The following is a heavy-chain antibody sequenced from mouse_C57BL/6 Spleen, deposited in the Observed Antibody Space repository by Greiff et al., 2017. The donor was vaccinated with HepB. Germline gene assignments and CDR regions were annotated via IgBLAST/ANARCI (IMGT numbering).Heavy chain of an antibody. V-gene: IGHV3-6*01. Sequence: EVKLMESGPGLVKPSQSLSLTCSVTGYSITSGYYWNWIRQFPGNKLEWMGYISYDGSNNYNPSLKNRISITRDTSKNQFFLKLNSVTTEDTATYYCARVGVLWFMDYWGQGTSVTVSS. CDR1: GYSITSGYY. CDR2: ISYDGSN. CDR3: ARVGVLWFMDY. J-gene: IGHJ4*01. D-gene: IGHD2-2*01.